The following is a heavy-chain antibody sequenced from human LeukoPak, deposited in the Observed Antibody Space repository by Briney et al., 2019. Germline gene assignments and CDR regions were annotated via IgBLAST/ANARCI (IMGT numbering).Heavy chain of an antibody. CDR2: ISSSGSTI. CDR3: ARDARQQLDP. J-gene: IGHJ5*02. CDR1: GFTFSSYE. V-gene: IGHV3-48*03. D-gene: IGHD6-13*01. Sequence: PGGSLRLSCAASGFTFSSYEMNWVCQAPGKGLEWVSYISSSGSTIYYSDSVKGRFTISRDNAKNSLYLQMNSLRAEDTAVYYCARDARQQLDPWGQGTLVTVSS.